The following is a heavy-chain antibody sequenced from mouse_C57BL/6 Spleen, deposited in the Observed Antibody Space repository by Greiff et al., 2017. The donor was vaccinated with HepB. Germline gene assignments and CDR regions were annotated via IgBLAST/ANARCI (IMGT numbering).Heavy chain of an antibody. Sequence: VQLQQSGPELVKPGASVKISCKASGYSFTGYYMNWVKQSPEKSLEWIGEINPSTGGTTYNQKFKDKATLTVDKSSSTAYMQLKSLTSEDSAVYYCARKGDYYGSSSYIDVWGTGTSVTVSS. J-gene: IGHJ1*03. CDR2: INPSTGGT. V-gene: IGHV1-42*01. CDR3: ARKGDYYGSSSYIDV. CDR1: GYSFTGYY. D-gene: IGHD1-1*01.